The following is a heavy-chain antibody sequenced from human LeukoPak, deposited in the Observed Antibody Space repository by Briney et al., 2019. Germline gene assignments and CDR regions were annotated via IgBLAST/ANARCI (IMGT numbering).Heavy chain of an antibody. CDR2: INHSGST. CDR1: GGSFSGYY. Sequence: SETLSLTCAVYGGSFSGYYWSWIRQPPGKGLEWIGEINHSGSTNYNPSLKSRVTISVDTSKNQFSLKLSSVTAADTAVYYCARASSYYYGSRSYYHEYFQHLGQGTLVTVSS. CDR3: ARASSYYYGSRSYYHEYFQH. D-gene: IGHD3-10*01. J-gene: IGHJ1*01. V-gene: IGHV4-34*01.